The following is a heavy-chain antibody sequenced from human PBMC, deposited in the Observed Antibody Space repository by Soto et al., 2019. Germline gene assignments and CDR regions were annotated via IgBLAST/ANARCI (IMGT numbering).Heavy chain of an antibody. V-gene: IGHV3-23*01. CDR1: RLRFSSYA. CDR3: AKVPTGEMATVFQAFDI. D-gene: IGHD4-4*01. CDR2: INYNGRNT. Sequence: PGGSLRLSCEASRLRFSSYAMSWVRQDPGKGVDWVSSINYNGRNTYYADSVKGRFIISRDNSKNTLYLQMNSLRAEDTALYYCAKVPTGEMATVFQAFDIWGHGTMVTVSS. J-gene: IGHJ3*02.